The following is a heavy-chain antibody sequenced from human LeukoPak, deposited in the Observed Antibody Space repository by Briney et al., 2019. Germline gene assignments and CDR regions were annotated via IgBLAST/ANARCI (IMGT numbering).Heavy chain of an antibody. Sequence: PGGSLRLSCAASGFTFSSYAMSWVRQAPGKGLEWVSAISGSGGSTYYADSVKGRFTISRDNSKNTLHLQMNSLRAEDTAVYYCAKDHGPKPKFPDDYWGQGTLVTVSS. CDR1: GFTFSSYA. CDR3: AKDHGPKPKFPDDY. D-gene: IGHD5-24*01. V-gene: IGHV3-23*01. CDR2: ISGSGGST. J-gene: IGHJ4*02.